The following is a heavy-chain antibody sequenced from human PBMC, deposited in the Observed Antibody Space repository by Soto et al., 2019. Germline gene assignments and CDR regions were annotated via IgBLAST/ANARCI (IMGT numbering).Heavy chain of an antibody. V-gene: IGHV3-21*01. CDR2: ISSSSSYI. CDR1: GFTFISNS. J-gene: IGHJ4*02. D-gene: IGHD2-8*01. Sequence: PGGSLRSSCEASGFTFISNSMTWVRQAQGKGLEWVSSISSSSSYIYYADSVKGRFTISRDNAKNSLYLQMNSLRAEDTAVYYCARDRTTLSPIGVDYWGQGTLVTVSS. CDR3: ARDRTTLSPIGVDY.